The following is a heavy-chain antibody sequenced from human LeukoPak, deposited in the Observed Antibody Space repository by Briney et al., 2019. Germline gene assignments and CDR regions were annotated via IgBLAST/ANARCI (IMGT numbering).Heavy chain of an antibody. J-gene: IGHJ6*02. D-gene: IGHD1-26*01. V-gene: IGHV4-59*01. Sequence: SETLSLTCTVSGGSISSYYWSWIRQPPGKGLEWIGYIYYSGSTNYNPSLKSRVTISVDTSKNQFYLKLSSVTAADTAVYYCARDVGPHSDDWEYYYYGMDVWGQGTTVTVSS. CDR3: ARDVGPHSDDWEYYYYGMDV. CDR1: GGSISSYY. CDR2: IYYSGST.